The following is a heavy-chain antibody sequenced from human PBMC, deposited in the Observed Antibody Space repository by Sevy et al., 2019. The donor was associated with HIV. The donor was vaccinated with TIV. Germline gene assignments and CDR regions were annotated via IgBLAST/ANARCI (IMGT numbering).Heavy chain of an antibody. CDR1: GYTFTSYG. Sequence: ASVKVSCKASGYTFTSYGISWVRQAPGQGLEWMGWISAYNGNTNYAQKLQGRVTMTTDTSTSTAYMELRSLRSDDTAVYYCAGHRDYDFGSGYHSSWFDPWGQGTLVTVSS. V-gene: IGHV1-18*01. CDR2: ISAYNGNT. D-gene: IGHD3-3*01. CDR3: AGHRDYDFGSGYHSSWFDP. J-gene: IGHJ5*02.